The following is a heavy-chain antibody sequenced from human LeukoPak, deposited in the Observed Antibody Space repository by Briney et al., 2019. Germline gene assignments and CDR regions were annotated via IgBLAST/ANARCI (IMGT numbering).Heavy chain of an antibody. J-gene: IGHJ4*02. Sequence: GGSLRLSCAASGLTFSSYAMSWVRQAPGKGLEWVSIIYSGGSTSYADSVKGRFTISRDNSKNTLYLQMNSLRAEDTAVYYCARDVVGATYFDWGQGTLVTVSS. CDR2: IYSGGST. D-gene: IGHD1-26*01. CDR3: ARDVVGATYFD. CDR1: GLTFSSYA. V-gene: IGHV3-23*03.